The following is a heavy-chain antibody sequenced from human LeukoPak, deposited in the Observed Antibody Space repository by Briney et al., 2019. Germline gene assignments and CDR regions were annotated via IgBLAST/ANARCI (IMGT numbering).Heavy chain of an antibody. D-gene: IGHD1-1*01. CDR3: ARADNLNAFDY. CDR1: GGSISSGGYF. V-gene: IGHV4-31*02. J-gene: IGHJ4*02. CDR2: ISSSGST. Sequence: SETLSLTCTVSGGSISSGGYFCSWIRQHPGKGLEWIGSISSSGSTLYSPSLKRRVTISVDTSKNQFSLNLSSVTAADAAVYYCARADNLNAFDYWGQGTRVTVSS.